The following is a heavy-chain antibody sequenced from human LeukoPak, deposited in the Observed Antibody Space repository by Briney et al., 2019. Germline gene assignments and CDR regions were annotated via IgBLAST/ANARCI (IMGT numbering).Heavy chain of an antibody. V-gene: IGHV3-33*01. CDR2: IWYDGSNK. D-gene: IGHD2-2*01. CDR1: GFTFSSYG. J-gene: IGHJ3*02. Sequence: GRSLRLSCAASGFTFSSYGMHWVRQAPGKGLEWVAVIWYDGSNKYYADSVKGRFTISRDNSKNTLYLQMNSLRAEDTAVYYCARSGYCNSTSCEGFDIWGQGTMVTVSS. CDR3: ARSGYCNSTSCEGFDI.